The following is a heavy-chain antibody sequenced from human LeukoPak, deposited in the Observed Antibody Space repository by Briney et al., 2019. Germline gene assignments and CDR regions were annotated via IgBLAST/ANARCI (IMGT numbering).Heavy chain of an antibody. CDR1: GFSVSSYA. CDR3: VKDLGAVAGARDY. V-gene: IGHV3-64D*06. Sequence: GGSLRLSCSASGFSVSSYAMQWVRHAPGKGLENVSGISGNGGSTYYADSVKGRFIMSRDNSKNTLYLQMSSLRAEDTAVYYCVKDLGAVAGARDYWGQGTLVTVSS. J-gene: IGHJ4*02. D-gene: IGHD6-13*01. CDR2: ISGNGGST.